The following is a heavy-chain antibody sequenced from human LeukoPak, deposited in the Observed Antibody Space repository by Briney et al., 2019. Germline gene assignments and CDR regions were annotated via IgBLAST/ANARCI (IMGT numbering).Heavy chain of an antibody. CDR3: TTYDYGDYYFFYGMDV. J-gene: IGHJ6*02. Sequence: GGSLRLSCAASGFTFSNAWMSWVRHVPVKGLEWVGRIKRKTDGGTIDYGAAVKGRFTISRDDSKNTLYLQMDSLKSEDTAVYYCTTYDYGDYYFFYGMDVWGQGTTVTVSS. CDR1: GFTFSNAW. CDR2: IKRKTDGGTI. V-gene: IGHV3-15*01. D-gene: IGHD4-17*01.